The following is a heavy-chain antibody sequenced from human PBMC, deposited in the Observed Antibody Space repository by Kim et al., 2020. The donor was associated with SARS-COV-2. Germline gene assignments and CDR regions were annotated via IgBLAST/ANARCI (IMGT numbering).Heavy chain of an antibody. CDR1: GFIFSNFA. Sequence: GGSLRLSCAASGFIFSNFAMCWVRHAPGKGLEWVSCIGGSAVTTYYDDSVKGRFTISRDNSKNTLYLQMNSLRAEDTAVYYCAKRGGNNGWGFFDYWGQGTLVTVAS. D-gene: IGHD2-8*01. J-gene: IGHJ4*02. V-gene: IGHV3-23*01. CDR3: AKRGGNNGWGFFDY. CDR2: IGGSAVTT.